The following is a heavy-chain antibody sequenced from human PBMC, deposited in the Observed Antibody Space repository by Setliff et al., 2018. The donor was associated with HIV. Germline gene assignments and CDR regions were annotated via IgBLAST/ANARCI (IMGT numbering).Heavy chain of an antibody. J-gene: IGHJ3*02. D-gene: IGHD2-8*01. V-gene: IGHV3-48*01. Sequence: GGSLRLSCAASGFTFSSYSMNWVRQAPGKGLEWLSYISRNSDTIYYADSVKGRFTISRDNAENSLFLQMNSLRAEDTAVYYCAKMGSPVGPDAFDIWGQGTMVTVSS. CDR2: ISRNSDTI. CDR1: GFTFSSYS. CDR3: AKMGSPVGPDAFDI.